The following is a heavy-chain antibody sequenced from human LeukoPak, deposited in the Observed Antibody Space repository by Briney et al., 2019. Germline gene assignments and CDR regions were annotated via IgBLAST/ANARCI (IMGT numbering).Heavy chain of an antibody. CDR3: STSPSPVDY. V-gene: IGHV3-49*03. CDR1: GFIFGDYG. CDR2: IRRKGNGGTT. J-gene: IGHJ4*02. Sequence: GGSLRLSCTAFGFIFGDYGMSWFRQAPGKGLEWVGFIRRKGNGGTTEYAASVKGRFTISRDDSKNIAYLQMNSLKTEDTAVYYCSTSPSPVDYWGQGTLVTVSS. D-gene: IGHD4-17*01.